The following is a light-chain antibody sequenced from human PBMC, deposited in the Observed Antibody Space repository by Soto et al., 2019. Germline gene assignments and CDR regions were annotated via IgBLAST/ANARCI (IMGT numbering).Light chain of an antibody. CDR1: SSNIGTNF. CDR2: SNN. CDR3: AAWDDSLIAYV. Sequence: QSVLTQPPSASGTPGQRVSISCSGSSSNIGTNFDDWYQQLPGTAPKLLIYSNNQRPSGVPARFSGSKSGTSASLAISGLQSEDEADYYCAAWDDSLIAYVFGSGTKLTVL. V-gene: IGLV1-44*01. J-gene: IGLJ1*01.